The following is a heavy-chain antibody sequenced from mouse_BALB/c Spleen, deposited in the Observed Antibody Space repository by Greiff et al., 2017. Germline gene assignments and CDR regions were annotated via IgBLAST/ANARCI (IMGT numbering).Heavy chain of an antibody. CDR3: ARKDGDGSSYFDY. Sequence: VQRVESGAELARPGASVKMSCKASGYTFTSYTMHWVKQRPGQGLEWIGYINPSSGYTNYNQKFKDKATLTADKSSSTAYMQLSSLTSEDSAVYYCARKDGDGSSYFDYWGQGTTLTVSS. CDR2: INPSSGYT. CDR1: GYTFTSYT. D-gene: IGHD1-1*01. V-gene: IGHV1-4*01. J-gene: IGHJ2*01.